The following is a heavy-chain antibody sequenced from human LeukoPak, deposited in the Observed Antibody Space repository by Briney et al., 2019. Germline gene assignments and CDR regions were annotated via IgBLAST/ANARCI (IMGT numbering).Heavy chain of an antibody. V-gene: IGHV3-21*01. CDR3: ARVTPQWLVLGGVDY. J-gene: IGHJ4*02. CDR1: GFTFSTYS. CDR2: ISSSSVYI. Sequence: PGGSLRLSCAASGFTFSTYSMNWVRQAPGKGLEWVSSISSSSVYIYYADSVKGRFTISRDNAKDSLYLRMNSLRAEDTAVYYCARVTPQWLVLGGVDYWGQGTLVTVSS. D-gene: IGHD6-19*01.